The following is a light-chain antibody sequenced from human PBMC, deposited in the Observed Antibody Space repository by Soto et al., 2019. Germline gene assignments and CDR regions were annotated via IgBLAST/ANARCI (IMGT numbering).Light chain of an antibody. CDR3: QHYSSYSEA. Sequence: DIQMTQSPSTLSGSVGDRVTITCRASQTISSWLAWYQQKPGKAPKLLIYKASTLKSGVPSRFSGSGSGTEFTFTISSLQPDDFATYYCQHYSSYSEAFGQGTKVDIK. J-gene: IGKJ1*01. V-gene: IGKV1-5*03. CDR1: QTISSW. CDR2: KAS.